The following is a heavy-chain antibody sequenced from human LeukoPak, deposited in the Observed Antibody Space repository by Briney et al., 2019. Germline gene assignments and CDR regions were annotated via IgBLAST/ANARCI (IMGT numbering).Heavy chain of an antibody. CDR1: GGSISGHY. J-gene: IGHJ6*02. CDR3: ARFGVDYDMDV. D-gene: IGHD3-16*01. Sequence: SETLSLTCSVSGGSISGHYWTWIRQPPGKGLEWIGQIHYTGKPDYNPSLKSRITISVDTSKNQVSMQVSSVTAADSAIYYCARFGVDYDMDVWGHGTTVTVFS. CDR2: IHYTGKP. V-gene: IGHV4-59*11.